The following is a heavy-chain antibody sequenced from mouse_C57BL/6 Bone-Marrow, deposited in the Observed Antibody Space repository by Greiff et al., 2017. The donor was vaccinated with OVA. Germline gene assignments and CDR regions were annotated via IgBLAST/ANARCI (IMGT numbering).Heavy chain of an antibody. D-gene: IGHD2-2*01. V-gene: IGHV5-15*01. CDR3: ARRGGYDRGYYFDY. CDR1: GFTFSDYG. J-gene: IGHJ2*01. Sequence: EVMLVESGGGLVQPGGSLKLSCAASGFTFSDYGMAWVRQAPRKGPEWVAFISNLAYSIYYADTVTGRFTISRENAKNTLYLEMSSLRSEDTAMYYCARRGGYDRGYYFDYWGQGTTLTVSS. CDR2: ISNLAYSI.